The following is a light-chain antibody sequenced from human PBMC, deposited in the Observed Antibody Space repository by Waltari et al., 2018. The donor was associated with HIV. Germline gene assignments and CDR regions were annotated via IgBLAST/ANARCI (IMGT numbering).Light chain of an antibody. CDR3: QSYDSNYVV. CDR1: SGRNGLNF. CDR2: EDD. V-gene: IGLV6-57*04. J-gene: IGLJ2*01. Sequence: FMLTQPHSVSESPGETVTISCTRSSGRNGLNFVQGYQQRPGSAPTTLIYEDDRRPSGVPDRFSGSIDRSSNSASLTISGLEPEDEADYYCQSYDSNYVVFGGGTKLTVL.